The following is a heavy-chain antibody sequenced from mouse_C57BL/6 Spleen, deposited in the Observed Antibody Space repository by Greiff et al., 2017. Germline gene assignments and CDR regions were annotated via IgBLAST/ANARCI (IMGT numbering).Heavy chain of an antibody. CDR2: IRNKANGYTT. CDR3: ARSYYDGFYYYAMDY. J-gene: IGHJ4*01. CDR1: GFTFTDYY. D-gene: IGHD1-1*01. Sequence: EVKLVESGGGLVQPGGSLSLSCAASGFTFTDYYMSWVRQPPGKALEWLGFIRNKANGYTTEYSASVKGRFTISRDNSQRILYLQMNALRAEDSATYYCARSYYDGFYYYAMDYWGQGTSVTVSS. V-gene: IGHV7-3*01.